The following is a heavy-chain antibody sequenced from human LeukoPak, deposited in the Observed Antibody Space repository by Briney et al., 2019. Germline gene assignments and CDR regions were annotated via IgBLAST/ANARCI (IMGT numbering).Heavy chain of an antibody. V-gene: IGHV3-30*02. CDR3: GPAPSTYTISGYP. D-gene: IGHD3-9*01. CDR1: GFTFSSYG. J-gene: IGHJ5*02. CDR2: IRYDGSNK. Sequence: GGSLRLSCAASGFTFSSYGMHWVRQAPGKGLEWVAFIRYDGSNKYYADSVKGRFTISRDNSKNTLYLQMNSLRAEDTAVYYCGPAPSTYTISGYPWGRGTLVTVSS.